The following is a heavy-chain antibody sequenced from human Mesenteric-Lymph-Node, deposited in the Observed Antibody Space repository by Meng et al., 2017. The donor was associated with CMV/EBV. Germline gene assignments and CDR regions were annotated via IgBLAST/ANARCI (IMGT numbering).Heavy chain of an antibody. J-gene: IGHJ4*02. Sequence: SGPTLVKPTQTLTLTCTFSGFSLSTSGMRVSWIRQPPGKALEWLARIDWDNDKIYSTSLRTRLTISKDTSKNQVVLTMTNMDPVDTATYYCARTIAAVGPFDYWGQGTLVTVSS. CDR3: ARTIAAVGPFDY. D-gene: IGHD6-13*01. V-gene: IGHV2-70D*14. CDR2: IDWDNDK. CDR1: GFSLSTSGMR.